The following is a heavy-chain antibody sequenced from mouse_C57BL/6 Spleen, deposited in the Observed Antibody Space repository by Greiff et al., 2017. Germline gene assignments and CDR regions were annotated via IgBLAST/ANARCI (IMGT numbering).Heavy chain of an antibody. Sequence: EVQLQQPGPELVKPGASVKISCKASGYTFTDYYMNWVKQSHGKSLEWIGDINPNNGGTSYNQKFKGKATLTVDKSSSTAYMELRSLTSEDSAVYYCARKLAMDYWGQGTSVTVSS. V-gene: IGHV1-26*01. D-gene: IGHD4-1*01. CDR2: INPNNGGT. CDR3: ARKLAMDY. J-gene: IGHJ4*01. CDR1: GYTFTDYY.